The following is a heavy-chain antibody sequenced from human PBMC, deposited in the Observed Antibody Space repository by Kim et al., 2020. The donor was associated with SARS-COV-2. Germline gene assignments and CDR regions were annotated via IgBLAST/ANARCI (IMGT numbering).Heavy chain of an antibody. D-gene: IGHD3-22*01. CDR2: IYYSGST. CDR3: ARQPGHYYYDSSGYYYDIYYFDY. V-gene: IGHV4-61*01. Sequence: SETLSLTCTVSGGSVSSGSYYWSWIRQPPGKGLEWIGYIYYSGSTNYNPSLKSRVTISVDTSKNQFSLKLSSVTAADTAVYYCARQPGHYYYDSSGYYYDIYYFDYWGQGTLVTVSS. CDR1: GGSVSSGSYY. J-gene: IGHJ4*02.